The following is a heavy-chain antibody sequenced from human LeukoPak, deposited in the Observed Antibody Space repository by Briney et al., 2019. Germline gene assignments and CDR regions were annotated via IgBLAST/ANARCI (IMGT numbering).Heavy chain of an antibody. CDR3: ARPDLAAAGRTDY. CDR2: INAGNGNT. CDR1: GYTFTSYA. D-gene: IGHD6-13*01. V-gene: IGHV1-3*01. Sequence: ASVKVSCKASGYTFTSYAMHWVRQAPGQRLEWMGWINAGNGNTKYSQKFQGRVTITRDTSASTAYMELSSLRSEDTAVYYCARPDLAAAGRTDYWGQGTLVTVSS. J-gene: IGHJ4*02.